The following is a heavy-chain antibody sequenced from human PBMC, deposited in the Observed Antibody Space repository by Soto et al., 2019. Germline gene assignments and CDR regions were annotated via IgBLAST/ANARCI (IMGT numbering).Heavy chain of an antibody. D-gene: IGHD6-13*01. Sequence: EVQLVESGGGLVQPGGSLRLSCAASGFTFSSYWMSWVRQAPGKGLEWVANIKQDGSEKYYVDSVKGRFTISRDNAKNSLYLQTNSLRAEDTAVYYCARGNAGYSSSWYYYGMDVWGQGTTVTVSS. CDR1: GFTFSSYW. V-gene: IGHV3-7*03. CDR3: ARGNAGYSSSWYYYGMDV. CDR2: IKQDGSEK. J-gene: IGHJ6*02.